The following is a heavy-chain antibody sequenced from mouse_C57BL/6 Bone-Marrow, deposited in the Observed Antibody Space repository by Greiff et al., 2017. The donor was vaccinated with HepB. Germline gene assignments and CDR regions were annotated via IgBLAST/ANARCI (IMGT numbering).Heavy chain of an antibody. Sequence: VQLQQSGAELVKPGASVKLSCKASGYTFTSYWMHWVKQRPGQGLEWIGMIHPNSGSTNYNEKFKSKATLTVDKSSSTAYMQLSSLTSEDSAVYYCARSEDGYSWFAYWGQGTLVTVSA. J-gene: IGHJ3*01. CDR2: IHPNSGST. CDR3: ARSEDGYSWFAY. V-gene: IGHV1-64*01. D-gene: IGHD2-3*01. CDR1: GYTFTSYW.